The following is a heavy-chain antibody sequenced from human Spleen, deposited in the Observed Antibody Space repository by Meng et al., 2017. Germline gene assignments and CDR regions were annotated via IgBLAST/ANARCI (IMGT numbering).Heavy chain of an antibody. D-gene: IGHD6-19*01. J-gene: IGHJ5*02. Sequence: QPQLQESGPGLVKPSAALSLTCTVSGGSISTSGYYWGWIRQPPGKGLEWIGNICHSGITIYTPSLKSRVTVSLDTSTSHFSLELTSVTSADTAVYYGVRSSGWVRTGCDPWGQGTLVTVSS. CDR3: VRSSGWVRTGCDP. CDR1: GGSISTSGYY. CDR2: ICHSGIT. V-gene: IGHV4-39*01.